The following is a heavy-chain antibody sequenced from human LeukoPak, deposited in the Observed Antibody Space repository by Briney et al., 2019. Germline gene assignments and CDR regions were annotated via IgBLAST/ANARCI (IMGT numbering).Heavy chain of an antibody. CDR3: AKAPDTSWYYFDY. CDR2: ISGSGDST. V-gene: IGHV3-23*01. J-gene: IGHJ4*02. CDR1: GFTFSSYA. D-gene: IGHD2-2*01. Sequence: QPEGSLRLSCAASGFTFSSYAMTWVRQAPGKGLEWVSGISGSGDSTYYADPVKGRFTISRDNSKNTLYLQMNSLRAEDTAVYYCAKAPDTSWYYFDYWGQGTLVTVSS.